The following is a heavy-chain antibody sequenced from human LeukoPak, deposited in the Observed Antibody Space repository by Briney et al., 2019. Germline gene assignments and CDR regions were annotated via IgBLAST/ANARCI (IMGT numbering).Heavy chain of an antibody. V-gene: IGHV3-21*01. Sequence: GGSLRLSCAASGFTFSSYNMNWVRQAPGKGLEWVSSISTASDYIYYADSLKGRFTISRDNAKNSLYLQMNSLRAEDTAVYYCARDDIAVATCFDYWGQGTLVTVSS. CDR1: GFTFSSYN. D-gene: IGHD6-19*01. CDR3: ARDDIAVATCFDY. J-gene: IGHJ4*02. CDR2: ISTASDYI.